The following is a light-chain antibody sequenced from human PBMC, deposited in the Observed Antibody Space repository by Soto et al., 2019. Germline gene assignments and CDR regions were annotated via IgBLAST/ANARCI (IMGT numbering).Light chain of an antibody. V-gene: IGLV2-23*01. Sequence: QSALTQPAPVSGSPGQSITISCTGSSSDVGSSNLVSWYQQHPGKAPKLIIYEGSRRPSGVSGRFSGSMSGNTASLTISGLQAEDEADYYCCSFARSSTSYVFGTGTKLTVL. CDR2: EGS. CDR1: SSDVGSSNL. J-gene: IGLJ1*01. CDR3: CSFARSSTSYV.